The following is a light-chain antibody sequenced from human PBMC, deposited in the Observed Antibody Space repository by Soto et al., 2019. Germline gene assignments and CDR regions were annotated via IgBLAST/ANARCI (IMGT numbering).Light chain of an antibody. CDR1: QSVSSRF. CDR3: QQFGGSPLYT. V-gene: IGKV3-20*01. Sequence: EIVLTQSPGTLSLSPGERATLSCRASQSVSSRFLAWYQQKPGQAPRLLIYGASSRATGIPDRFSGSGSGTDFSLTISRLEPEDFAVYYCQQFGGSPLYTFGQGTKLEIE. J-gene: IGKJ2*01. CDR2: GAS.